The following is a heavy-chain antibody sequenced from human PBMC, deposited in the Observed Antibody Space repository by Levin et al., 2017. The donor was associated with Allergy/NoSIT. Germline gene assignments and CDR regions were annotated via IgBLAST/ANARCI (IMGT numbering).Heavy chain of an antibody. V-gene: IGHV3-9*01. J-gene: IGHJ6*02. D-gene: IGHD6-6*01. CDR3: AKAIAARRVGYYYGMDV. Sequence: PGGSLRLSCAASGFTFDDYAMHWVRQAPGKGLEWVSGISWNSGSIGYADSVKGRFTISRDNAKNSLYLQMNSLRAEDTALYYCAKAIAARRVGYYYGMDVWGQGTTVTVSS. CDR2: ISWNSGSI. CDR1: GFTFDDYA.